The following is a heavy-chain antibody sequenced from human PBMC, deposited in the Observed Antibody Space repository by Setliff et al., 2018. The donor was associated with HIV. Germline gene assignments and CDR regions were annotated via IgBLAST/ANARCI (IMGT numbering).Heavy chain of an antibody. CDR2: IYSSGNT. V-gene: IGHV4-4*07. J-gene: IGHJ4*02. CDR1: GGSIVSYY. CDR3: ARDVGGVHMATNFDF. Sequence: SETLSLTCTVSGGSIVSYYWTWIRQPAGKGLEWMGRIYSSGNTEYNPSLKGRVTMSVDTSENQFSLRLASVTAADTAVHYCARDVGGVHMATNFDFWGQGTLVTVPQ. D-gene: IGHD1-26*01.